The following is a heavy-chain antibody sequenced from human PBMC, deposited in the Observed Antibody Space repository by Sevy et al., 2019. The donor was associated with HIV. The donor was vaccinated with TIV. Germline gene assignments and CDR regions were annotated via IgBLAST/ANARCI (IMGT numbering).Heavy chain of an antibody. V-gene: IGHV3-7*01. CDR2: IKQDGSEK. Sequence: GGSLRLSCAASGFTFSSYWMSWVRQAPGKGLEWVANIKQDGSEKYYVDSVKGRFTISRDNAKNSLYLQMNSLRAEDTAVYYCARVLYYDFWSGYYSMGLDYWGQGTLVTVSS. CDR3: ARVLYYDFWSGYYSMGLDY. D-gene: IGHD3-3*01. CDR1: GFTFSSYW. J-gene: IGHJ4*02.